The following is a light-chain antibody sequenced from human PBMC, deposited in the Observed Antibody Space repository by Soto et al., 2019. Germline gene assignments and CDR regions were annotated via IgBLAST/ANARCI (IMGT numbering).Light chain of an antibody. CDR2: EGS. J-gene: IGLJ2*01. CDR1: SSDVGSYNL. V-gene: IGLV2-23*01. Sequence: QSALTQPASVSGSPGQSITISCTGTSSDVGSYNLGSWYQQHPGKAPKLMIYEGSKRPSGGSNRFSGSKSINTASLTLSGLRAEHEFNFYCCSYAGTITPVVFGLGTKLAVL. CDR3: CSYAGTITPVV.